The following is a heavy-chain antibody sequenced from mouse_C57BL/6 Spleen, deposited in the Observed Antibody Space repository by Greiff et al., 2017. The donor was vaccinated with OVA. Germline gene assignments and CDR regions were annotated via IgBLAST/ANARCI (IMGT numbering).Heavy chain of an antibody. V-gene: IGHV14-4*01. CDR1: GFHIKDDY. D-gene: IGHD1-1*01. Sequence: VQLQQSGAELVRPGASVKLSCTASGFHIKDDYMHWVKQRPEQGLEWIGWIDPENGDTEYASQFQGKAPITADTSSNTAYLQLSSLTSEDTAVYYCTSTVVAHFDYWGQGTTLTVSS. CDR2: IDPENGDT. J-gene: IGHJ2*01. CDR3: TSTVVAHFDY.